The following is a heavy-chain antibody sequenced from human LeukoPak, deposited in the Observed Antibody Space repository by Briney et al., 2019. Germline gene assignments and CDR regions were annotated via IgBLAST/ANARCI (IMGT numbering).Heavy chain of an antibody. D-gene: IGHD1-1*01. CDR2: ISFDATKE. J-gene: IGHJ3*02. CDR1: GFTFSNYA. Sequence: GGSLRLSCAASGFTFSNYAMHWVRQAPGKGLGWVAVISFDATKEYFGKSVKGRFTISRDNSKATLYLQMHRLRIEDTALYFCARFKVGTNTTQKNAFDIWGRGIVVAVSS. V-gene: IGHV3-30*01. CDR3: ARFKVGTNTTQKNAFDI.